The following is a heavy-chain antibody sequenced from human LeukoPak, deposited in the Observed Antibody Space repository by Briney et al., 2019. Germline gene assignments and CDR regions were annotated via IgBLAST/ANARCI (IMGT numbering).Heavy chain of an antibody. J-gene: IGHJ3*02. CDR3: ATDYGGNSVAFDI. CDR2: ISSSGNT. Sequence: SETLSLTCTVSGASTSVYYWSWIRQSAGKGLEWIGRISSSGNTNYNPSLKSRVTMSVDTSKNQISLKVTSVTAADTAMYYCATDYGGNSVAFDIWGQGTMVTVSS. D-gene: IGHD4-23*01. V-gene: IGHV4-4*07. CDR1: GASTSVYY.